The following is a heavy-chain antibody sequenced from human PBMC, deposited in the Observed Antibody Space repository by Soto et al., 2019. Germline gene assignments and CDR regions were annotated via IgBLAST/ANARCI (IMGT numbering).Heavy chain of an antibody. CDR1: GFTFSSYA. D-gene: IGHD3-9*01. CDR2: ISGSGGST. J-gene: IGHJ4*02. CDR3: ARVFDWLLNSSFDY. V-gene: IGHV3-23*01. Sequence: GGSLRLSCAASGFTFSSYAMSWVRQAPGKGLEWVSAISGSGGSTYYADSVKGRFTISRDNSKNTLYLQMNSLRAEDTAVYYCARVFDWLLNSSFDYWGQGTLVTVSS.